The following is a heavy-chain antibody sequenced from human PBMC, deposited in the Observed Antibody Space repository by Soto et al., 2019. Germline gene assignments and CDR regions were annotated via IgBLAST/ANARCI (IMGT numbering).Heavy chain of an antibody. Sequence: QITLKESGPTLVKPTQTLTLTCTFSGFSLTTRPVGVGWIRQPPGQALEWLALIYWDDDKRYNPSLKTRFTITKDTSKNQVVLTMTNMDPVDTATYYCAHRQLYNGAWNEGTFDYWGQGALGTVSS. CDR3: AHRQLYNGAWNEGTFDY. D-gene: IGHD1-1*01. J-gene: IGHJ4*02. CDR1: GFSLTTRPVG. V-gene: IGHV2-5*02. CDR2: IYWDDDK.